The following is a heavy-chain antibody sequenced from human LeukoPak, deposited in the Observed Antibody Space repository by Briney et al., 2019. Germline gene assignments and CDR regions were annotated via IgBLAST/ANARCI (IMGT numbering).Heavy chain of an antibody. Sequence: GGSLRLSCAASGFTFSSYAMHWVRQAPGKGLEWVAVISYDGSNKYYADSVKGRFTISRDNSKNTLYLQMNSLRAEDTAVYYCAKVTYGSGTYGAFDSWGQGTLVTVSS. V-gene: IGHV3-30*04. D-gene: IGHD3-10*01. J-gene: IGHJ4*02. CDR2: ISYDGSNK. CDR1: GFTFSSYA. CDR3: AKVTYGSGTYGAFDS.